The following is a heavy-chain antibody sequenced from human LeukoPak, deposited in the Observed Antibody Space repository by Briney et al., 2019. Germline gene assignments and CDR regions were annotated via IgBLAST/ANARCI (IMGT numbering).Heavy chain of an antibody. V-gene: IGHV3-30*01. J-gene: IGHJ4*02. CDR3: ARDRYQLLPYYYFDY. D-gene: IGHD2-2*01. CDR1: GFTFSSYA. CDR2: ISYDGSNK. Sequence: PGGSLRLSCAASGFTFSSYAMHWVRKAPGKGLEWVAVISYDGSNKYYADSVKGRFTISRDNSKNTLYLQMNSLRAEDTAVYYCARDRYQLLPYYYFDYWGQGTLVTVSS.